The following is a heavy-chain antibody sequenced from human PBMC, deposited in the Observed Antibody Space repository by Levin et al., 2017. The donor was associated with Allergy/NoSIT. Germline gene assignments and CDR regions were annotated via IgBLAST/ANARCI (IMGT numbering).Heavy chain of an antibody. V-gene: IGHV4-31*03. D-gene: IGHD3-3*01. J-gene: IGHJ6*02. Sequence: PSETLSLTCTVSGGSISSGGYYWSWIRQHPGKGLEWIGYIYYSGSTYYNPSLKSRVTISVDTSKNQFSLKLSSVTAADTAVYYCARVRVGIFGVVIIKSYGMDVWGQGTTVTVSS. CDR1: GGSISSGGYY. CDR2: IYYSGST. CDR3: ARVRVGIFGVVIIKSYGMDV.